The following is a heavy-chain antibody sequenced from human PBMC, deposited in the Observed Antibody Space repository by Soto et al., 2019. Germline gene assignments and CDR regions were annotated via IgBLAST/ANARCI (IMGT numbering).Heavy chain of an antibody. V-gene: IGHV1-3*05. CDR3: AIGTPVWFDP. Sequence: QVQLVQSGAEEKKPGASVKVSCKASGYTFSDYAIHWVRQAPGQRPEWMGWINAGNGNTKYSQKFQGRVTITRDTSASTAYMQLSSLRSEDTAVYYCAIGTPVWFDPWGQGTLVTVSS. J-gene: IGHJ5*02. CDR1: GYTFSDYA. D-gene: IGHD1-26*01. CDR2: INAGNGNT.